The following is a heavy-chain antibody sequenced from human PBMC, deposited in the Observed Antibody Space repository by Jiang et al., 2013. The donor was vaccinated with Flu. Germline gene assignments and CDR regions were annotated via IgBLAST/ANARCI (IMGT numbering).Heavy chain of an antibody. CDR3: TRSPSRGHDAFDV. CDR1: GGSVSRYY. J-gene: IGHJ3*01. CDR2: ISYTGST. D-gene: IGHD1-26*01. Sequence: PGLVKPSETLSLTCTVSGGSVSRYYWSWIRQPPGKGLEWIGYISYTGSTTSHPSLKSRVTLSLDASKNQISLNLTSVTVADTAIYFCTRSPSRGHDAFDVWGQGVIVTVSS. V-gene: IGHV4-59*02.